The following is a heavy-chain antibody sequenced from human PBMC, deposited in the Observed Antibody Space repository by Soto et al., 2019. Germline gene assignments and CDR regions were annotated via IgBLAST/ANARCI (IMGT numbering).Heavy chain of an antibody. CDR2: IWYDGSNK. CDR3: ASYYYDSSGYTAGY. Sequence: QVKLVESGGGVVQPGRSLRLSCAASGFTCSSYGMHWVRQGPGKGLEWMAVIWYDGSNKYYADSVKGRFTISRDNSKNTLYLQMNSLRAEDTAVYYCASYYYDSSGYTAGYWGQGTLVTVAS. CDR1: GFTCSSYG. D-gene: IGHD3-22*01. V-gene: IGHV3-33*01. J-gene: IGHJ4*02.